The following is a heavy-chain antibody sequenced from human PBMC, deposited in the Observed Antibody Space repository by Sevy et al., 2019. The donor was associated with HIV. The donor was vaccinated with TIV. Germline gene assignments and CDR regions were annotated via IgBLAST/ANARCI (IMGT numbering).Heavy chain of an antibody. Sequence: GGSLRLSCAASGFTFSSYAMSWVRQAPGKGLEWVSAISGSGGSTYYADSVKGRFTISRDNSKNTLYLQMNSLRAEDTAVYYCAKGATWDCSSTSCYVVGGYYYYYYGMDVWGQGTAVTVSS. CDR3: AKGATWDCSSTSCYVVGGYYYYYYGMDV. CDR2: ISGSGGST. J-gene: IGHJ6*02. D-gene: IGHD2-2*01. V-gene: IGHV3-23*01. CDR1: GFTFSSYA.